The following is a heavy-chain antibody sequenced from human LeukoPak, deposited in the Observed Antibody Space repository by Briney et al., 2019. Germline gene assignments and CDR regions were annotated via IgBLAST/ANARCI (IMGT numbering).Heavy chain of an antibody. CDR2: INPNSGNT. Sequence: ASVKVSCKASGYTFTSYDINWVRQATGQGLEWMGWINPNSGNTGYAQKFQGRVTITRNTSISTAYMELSSLRSEDTAVYYCARLGNSDAFDYWGQGTLVTVSS. CDR3: ARLGNSDAFDY. V-gene: IGHV1-8*03. J-gene: IGHJ4*02. CDR1: GYTFTSYD. D-gene: IGHD1/OR15-1a*01.